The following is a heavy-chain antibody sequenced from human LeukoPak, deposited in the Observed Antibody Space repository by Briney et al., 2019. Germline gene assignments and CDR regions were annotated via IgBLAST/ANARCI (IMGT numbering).Heavy chain of an antibody. J-gene: IGHJ3*01. Sequence: GGSLRLSCAASGFTFSSYSMNWVRQAPGKGLEWVSYISSSSSTIYYADSVKGRFTISRDNAKNSLYLQMNSLRAEDTAAYYCARPAYTAAYDLWGQGTMVTVSS. CDR1: GFTFSSYS. D-gene: IGHD3-16*01. CDR2: ISSSSSTI. V-gene: IGHV3-48*01. CDR3: ARPAYTAAYDL.